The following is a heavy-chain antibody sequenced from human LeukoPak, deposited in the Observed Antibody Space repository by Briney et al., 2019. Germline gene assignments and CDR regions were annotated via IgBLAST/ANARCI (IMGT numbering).Heavy chain of an antibody. D-gene: IGHD5-24*01. CDR3: ARVRRDGYNFRGFDY. CDR1: GFTFSSYS. V-gene: IGHV3-48*01. J-gene: IGHJ4*02. CDR2: ISSSSSTI. Sequence: PGGSLRLSCVASGFTFSSYSMNWVRQAPGKGLEWVSYISSSSSTIYYADSVKGRFTISRDNAKNSLYLQMNSLRAEDTAVYYCARVRRDGYNFRGFDYWGQGTLVTVSS.